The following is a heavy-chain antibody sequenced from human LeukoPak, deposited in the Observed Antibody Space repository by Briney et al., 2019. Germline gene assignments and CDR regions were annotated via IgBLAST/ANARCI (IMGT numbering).Heavy chain of an antibody. D-gene: IGHD5-18*01. CDR2: IRSKAYGGTT. CDR3: TRGGYSYGYEMDY. V-gene: IGHV3-49*04. CDR1: GFTFGDYA. Sequence: PGGSLRFSCTASGFTFGDYAMSWVRQAPGKGLEWVGFIRSKAYGGTTEYAASVKGRFTISRDDSKSIAYLQMNSLKTEDTAVYYCTRGGYSYGYEMDYWGQGTLVTVSS. J-gene: IGHJ4*02.